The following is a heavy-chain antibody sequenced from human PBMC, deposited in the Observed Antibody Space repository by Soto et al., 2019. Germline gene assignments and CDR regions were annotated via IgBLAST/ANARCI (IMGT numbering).Heavy chain of an antibody. CDR2: IKQDGSEK. J-gene: IGHJ4*02. CDR3: ARESEDLTSNFDY. V-gene: IGHV3-7*01. Sequence: GGSLRLSCAASGFTFSSYWMSWFRQAPGKGLEWVANIKQDGSEKYYVDSVKGRFTISRDNAKNSLYLEMNSLRAEDTAVYYCARESEDLTSNFDYWGQGTLVTVSS. CDR1: GFTFSSYW.